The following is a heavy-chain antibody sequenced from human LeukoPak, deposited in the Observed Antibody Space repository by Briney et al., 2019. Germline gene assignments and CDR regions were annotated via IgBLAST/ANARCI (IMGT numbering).Heavy chain of an antibody. CDR1: GFTFGKYW. J-gene: IGHJ4*02. CDR3: AKDLAARPDDYFDY. V-gene: IGHV3-7*03. CDR2: IKLDGSEK. D-gene: IGHD6-6*01. Sequence: GGSLRLSCAASGFTFGKYWMCWVRQAPGKGLEWVANIKLDGSEKNYVDSVKGRFTISRDNSKNTLYLQMNSLRAEDTAVYYCAKDLAARPDDYFDYWGQGTLVTVSS.